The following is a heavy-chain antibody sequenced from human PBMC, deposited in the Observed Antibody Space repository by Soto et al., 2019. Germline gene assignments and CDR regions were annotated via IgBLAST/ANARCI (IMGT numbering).Heavy chain of an antibody. D-gene: IGHD6-19*01. CDR3: ASVDSSGWNGYVMDL. CDR2: INSDGSST. CDR1: GFTFSSYW. J-gene: IGHJ6*02. Sequence: GGSLRLSCAASGFTFSSYWMHWVRQAPGKGLVWVSRINSDGSSTSYADSVKGRFTISRDNAKNTLYLQMNSLRAEDTAVYYCASVDSSGWNGYVMDLWGHGTTVTVSS. V-gene: IGHV3-74*01.